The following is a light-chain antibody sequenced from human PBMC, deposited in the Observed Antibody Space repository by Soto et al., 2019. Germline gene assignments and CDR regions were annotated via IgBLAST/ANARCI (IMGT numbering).Light chain of an antibody. CDR3: LQDINYPWT. Sequence: AIRMTQSPSSLSASTGDRGTIPCRASQGISSYLAWYQQKPGKAPKLLIYAASTLQSGVPSRFSGSGSGTDFTLAISSLQPEDSATYYCLQDINYPWTFGQGTKVDIK. J-gene: IGKJ1*01. CDR2: AAS. V-gene: IGKV1-8*01. CDR1: QGISSY.